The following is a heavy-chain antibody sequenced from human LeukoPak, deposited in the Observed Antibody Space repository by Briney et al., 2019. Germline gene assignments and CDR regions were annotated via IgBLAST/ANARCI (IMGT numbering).Heavy chain of an antibody. V-gene: IGHV1-46*01. J-gene: IGHJ4*02. D-gene: IGHD6-19*01. CDR3: AREGDSSGWYGSLDY. CDR1: GYTFTSYY. CDR2: INPSGGST. Sequence: ASVKVSCKASGYTFTSYYMHWVRQAPGQGLEWMGIINPSGGSTSYAQKFQGRVTMTRDMSTSTVYMELSSLRSEDTAVYYCAREGDSSGWYGSLDYWGQGTLVTVSS.